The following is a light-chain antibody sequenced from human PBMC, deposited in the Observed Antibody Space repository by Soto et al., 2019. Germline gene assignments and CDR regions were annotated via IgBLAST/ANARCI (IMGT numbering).Light chain of an antibody. CDR1: SSDVRRYNL. CDR2: EDN. J-gene: IGLJ1*01. Sequence: HSVLTQPASVSGSPGQSITISCTGTSSDVRRYNLVLWYQQHPGKAPKLMIYEDNKRPSGVSNRFSGSKSGNTASLTISRLQAEDEAHYHRCSYAGRSNYPLGTGRQVTGL. CDR3: CSYAGRSNYP. V-gene: IGLV2-23*01.